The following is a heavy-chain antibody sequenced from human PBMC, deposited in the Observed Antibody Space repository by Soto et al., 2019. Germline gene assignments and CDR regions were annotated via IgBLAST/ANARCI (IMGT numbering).Heavy chain of an antibody. CDR3: ARERRDGCNLRNYLDY. CDR2: IYYSGST. CDR1: GGSISSYY. J-gene: IGHJ4*02. V-gene: IGHV4-59*01. D-gene: IGHD3-10*01. Sequence: SETLSLTCTVSGGSISSYYWSWIRQPPGKGLEWIGYIYYSGSTNYNPSLKSRVTISVDTSKNQFSLKLSSVTAADTAVYYCARERRDGCNLRNYLDYWDQGTLVTVSS.